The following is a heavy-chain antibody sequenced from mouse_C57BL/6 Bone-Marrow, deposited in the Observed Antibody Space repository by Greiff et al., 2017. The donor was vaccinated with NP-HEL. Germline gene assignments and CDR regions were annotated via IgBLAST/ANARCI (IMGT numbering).Heavy chain of an antibody. V-gene: IGHV2-2*01. D-gene: IGHD1-1*01. CDR3: ARAADYYGSRGRLYYFDY. CDR2: IWSGGST. Sequence: QVQLKESGPGLVQPSQSLSITCTVSGFSLTSYGVHWVRQSPGKGLEWLGVIWSGGSTDYNAAFISRLSISKDNSKSQVFFKMNSLQADDTAIYYCARAADYYGSRGRLYYFDYWGQGTTLTVSS. CDR1: GFSLTSYG. J-gene: IGHJ2*01.